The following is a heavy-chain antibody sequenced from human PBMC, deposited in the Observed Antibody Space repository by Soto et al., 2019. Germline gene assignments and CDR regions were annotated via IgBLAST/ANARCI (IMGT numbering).Heavy chain of an antibody. J-gene: IGHJ4*02. CDR3: ARDPKTSGGQHWAFNYLDS. D-gene: IGHD7-27*01. Sequence: GGSLRLSCAASGFSFSISPMHWVRQAPGKGPEWVALISYDGTNKFYADSVKGRFTISRDNSKSTLYLQVDSLRHEDAAVYYCARDPKTSGGQHWAFNYLDSCGQGPPVTVSS. CDR2: ISYDGTNK. V-gene: IGHV3-30-3*01. CDR1: GFSFSISP.